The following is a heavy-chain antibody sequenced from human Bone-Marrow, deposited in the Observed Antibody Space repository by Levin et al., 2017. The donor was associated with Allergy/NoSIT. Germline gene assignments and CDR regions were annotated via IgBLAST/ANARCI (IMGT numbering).Heavy chain of an antibody. J-gene: IGHJ5*02. D-gene: IGHD2-15*01. V-gene: IGHV1-8*01. CDR2: INPNSGNT. CDR1: GYTFTSYN. CDR3: ARGDCYSGSCYGPDWFDP. Sequence: PWASVKVSCKTSGYTFTSYNVYWVRQAPGQGLEWMGYINPNSGNTGYAQKFQGRVTVTRNSSITTAYMELSGLRSEDTAMYYCARGDCYSGSCYGPDWFDPWGQGTQVTVSS.